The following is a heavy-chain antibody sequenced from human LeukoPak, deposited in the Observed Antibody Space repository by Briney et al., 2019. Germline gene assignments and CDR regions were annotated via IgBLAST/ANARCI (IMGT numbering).Heavy chain of an antibody. CDR2: ISAYNGNT. CDR1: GYTFTSYG. J-gene: IGHJ6*03. D-gene: IGHD2-2*01. V-gene: IGHV1-18*01. Sequence: GASVKVSCKASGYTFTSYGISWVRQAPGQGLEWMGWISAYNGNTNYAQKLQGRVTMTTDTSTSTAYMELRSLRSDDTAVYYCARFYCSSTSCLRGSLVYYYYYMDVWGKGTTVTVSS. CDR3: ARFYCSSTSCLRGSLVYYYYYMDV.